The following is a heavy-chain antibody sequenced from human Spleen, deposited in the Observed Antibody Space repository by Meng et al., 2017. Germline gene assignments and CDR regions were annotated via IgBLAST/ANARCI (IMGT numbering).Heavy chain of an antibody. CDR1: GGSFSSYA. D-gene: IGHD6-13*01. V-gene: IGHV1-69*01. CDR2: IIPIFGTA. CDR3: ATEGSSWPYYFDH. Sequence: QVQLVQSGAEVKKPGSSVKVSCKASGGSFSSYAFSWVRQAPGQGLEWMGGIIPIFGTANYAQKFQGRVTITADESTSTAYMELSSLRSEDTAVYYCATEGSSWPYYFDHWGQGTLVTVSS. J-gene: IGHJ4*02.